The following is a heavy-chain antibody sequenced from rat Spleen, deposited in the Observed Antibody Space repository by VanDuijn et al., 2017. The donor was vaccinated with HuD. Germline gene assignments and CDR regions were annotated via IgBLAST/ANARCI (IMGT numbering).Heavy chain of an antibody. V-gene: IGHV2-4*01. CDR1: GFSLTNFG. CDR3: ARSGGYGYYFDY. CDR2: IWSGGST. Sequence: QVQLKESGPGLVQPSQTLSLTCTVSGFSLTNFGVTWVRQPPGKGLEWIGAIWSGGSTDYSSALKSRLGISRDTSKSQVFLKMNSLQTEDTATYYCARSGGYGYYFDYWGQGVMVTVSS. J-gene: IGHJ2*01. D-gene: IGHD1-11*01.